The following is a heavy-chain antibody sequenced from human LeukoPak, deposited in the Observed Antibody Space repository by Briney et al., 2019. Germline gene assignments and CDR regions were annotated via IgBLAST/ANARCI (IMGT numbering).Heavy chain of an antibody. V-gene: IGHV4-38-2*02. Sequence: PSETLSLTCAVSGYSTSSGYQWGWIRQPPGKGLEWIGSIYHSGSTYYNPSLKSRVTISVDTSKNQFSLKLNSVAAADTAVYYCAREQRRTTVTAYNWFDPWGQGTLVTVSS. CDR2: IYHSGST. J-gene: IGHJ5*02. CDR1: GYSTSSGYQ. D-gene: IGHD4-17*01. CDR3: AREQRRTTVTAYNWFDP.